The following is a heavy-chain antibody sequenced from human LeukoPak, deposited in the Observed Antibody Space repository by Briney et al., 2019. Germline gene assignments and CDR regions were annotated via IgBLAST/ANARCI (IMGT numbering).Heavy chain of an antibody. J-gene: IGHJ4*02. CDR1: GFTFSSYA. D-gene: IGHD4-11*01. CDR2: ISYDGSNK. CDR3: ARAPRLPDY. V-gene: IGHV3-30-3*01. Sequence: GRSLRLSCAASGFTFSSYAMHWVRQAPVKGLEWVAVISYDGSNKYYADSVKGRFTISRDNSKNTLYLQMNSLRAEDTAVYYCARAPRLPDYWGQGTLVTVSS.